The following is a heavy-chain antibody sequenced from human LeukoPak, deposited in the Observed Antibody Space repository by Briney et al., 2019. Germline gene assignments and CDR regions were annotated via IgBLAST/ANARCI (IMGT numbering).Heavy chain of an antibody. J-gene: IGHJ4*02. CDR1: GYTFTGYY. CDR2: INPSDGST. CDR3: ARGTAVEWDLFEY. V-gene: IGHV1-46*01. Sequence: ASVKVSCKASGYTFTGYYMHWVRQAPGQGLEWMGWINPSDGSTSYAQKFQGRVTMTRDTSTSTVYMELSSLRSEDTAVYYCARGTAVEWDLFEYWGQGTLVTVSS. D-gene: IGHD4-23*01.